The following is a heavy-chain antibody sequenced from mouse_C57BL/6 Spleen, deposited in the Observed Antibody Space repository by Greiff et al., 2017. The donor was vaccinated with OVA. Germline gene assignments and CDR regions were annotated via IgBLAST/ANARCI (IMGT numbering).Heavy chain of an antibody. J-gene: IGHJ3*01. V-gene: IGHV3-6*01. D-gene: IGHD2-3*01. Sequence: ESGPGLVKPSQSLSLTCSVTGYSITSGYYWNWIRQFPGNKLEWMGYISYDGSNNYNPSLKNRISITRDTSKNQFFLKLNSVTTEDTATYYCAREDGYYVAYWGQGTLVTVSA. CDR1: GYSITSGYY. CDR3: AREDGYYVAY. CDR2: ISYDGSN.